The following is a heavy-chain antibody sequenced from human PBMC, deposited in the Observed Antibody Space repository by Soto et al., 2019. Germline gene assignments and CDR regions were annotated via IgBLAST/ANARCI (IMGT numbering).Heavy chain of an antibody. D-gene: IGHD1-1*01. CDR3: ARINPLAPKRNAFDI. CDR2: SHYSGNT. CDR1: GGSMISYF. V-gene: IGHV4-59*01. Sequence: QVQLQESGPGLVKPSETLSLTCTVSGGSMISYFWTWIRQSPGKGLQWIGYSHYSGNTNYNPCLKSRVTMSVDTSKNQLSLILASVTAADTADYYCARINPLAPKRNAFDIWGQGTMVTVSS. J-gene: IGHJ3*02.